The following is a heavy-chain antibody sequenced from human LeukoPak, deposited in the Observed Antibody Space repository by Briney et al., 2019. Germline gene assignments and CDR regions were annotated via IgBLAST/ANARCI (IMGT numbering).Heavy chain of an antibody. CDR2: MSSTGDTI. J-gene: IGHJ4*02. Sequence: GGSLRLSCVASGFTFSDYYMSWIRQAPGKGLEWVSYMSSTGDTIYYADSVKGRFTISRDNAKNSLYLQMNSLRAEDAAVYYCARVMAVAGTIDYWGQGTLVTVSS. CDR1: GFTFSDYY. V-gene: IGHV3-11*04. D-gene: IGHD6-19*01. CDR3: ARVMAVAGTIDY.